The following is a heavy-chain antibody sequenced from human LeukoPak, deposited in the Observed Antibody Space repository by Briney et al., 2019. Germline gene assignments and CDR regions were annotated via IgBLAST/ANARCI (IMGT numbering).Heavy chain of an antibody. Sequence: GGSLRLSCAASGFTFSSYWMSWVRQAPGKGLEWVANIKQDGSEKYYVDSVEGRFTISRDNAKNSLYLQMNSLRAEDTAVYYCARIIGGANYDFWSGYYLYYFDYWGQGTLVTVSS. V-gene: IGHV3-7*01. CDR3: ARIIGGANYDFWSGYYLYYFDY. J-gene: IGHJ4*02. D-gene: IGHD3-3*01. CDR1: GFTFSSYW. CDR2: IKQDGSEK.